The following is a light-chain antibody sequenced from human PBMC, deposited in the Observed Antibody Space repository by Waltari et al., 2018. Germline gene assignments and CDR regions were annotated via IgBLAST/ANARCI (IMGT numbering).Light chain of an antibody. V-gene: IGKV3-20*01. Sequence: EIVLTQSPGTLSLSPGERATLSCRASQSVSRSLAWYQQKPGQAPRLLIYGASSRATGVPDRFSGSGSSIDFSLTISRLEPEDFAVYYCQHYVRLPVSFGQGTKVEIK. CDR3: QHYVRLPVS. CDR1: QSVSRS. CDR2: GAS. J-gene: IGKJ1*01.